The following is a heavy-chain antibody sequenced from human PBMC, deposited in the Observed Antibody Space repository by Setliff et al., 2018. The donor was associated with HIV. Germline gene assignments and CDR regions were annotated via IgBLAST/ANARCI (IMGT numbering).Heavy chain of an antibody. CDR3: ARAGTDYYYYYLDV. CDR1: GFKFSSSA. CDR2: LSYQGTNI. J-gene: IGHJ6*03. V-gene: IGHV3-30*01. D-gene: IGHD3-9*01. Sequence: GGSLRLSCAASGFKFSSSALHWVRQVPGKGLEWVAVLSYQGTNIYYADSVRGRFTVSRDTSRNTLDLEINSLRPEDTGLYFCARAGTDYYYYYLDVWGKGTTVTVSS.